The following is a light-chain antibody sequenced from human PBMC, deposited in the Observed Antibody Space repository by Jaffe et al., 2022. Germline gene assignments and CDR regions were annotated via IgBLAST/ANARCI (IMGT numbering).Light chain of an antibody. J-gene: IGKJ4*01. V-gene: IGKV2-28*01. Sequence: DIVLTQSPLSLPVIPGEPASISCRSSQSLLHSSGNNYLDWYLQKPGQSPQLLISLGSNRASGVPDRFSGSGSGTDFTLKISRVEAEDVGVYYCMQALQTPLTFGGGTKVEIK. CDR1: QSLLHSSGNNY. CDR2: LGS. CDR3: MQALQTPLT.